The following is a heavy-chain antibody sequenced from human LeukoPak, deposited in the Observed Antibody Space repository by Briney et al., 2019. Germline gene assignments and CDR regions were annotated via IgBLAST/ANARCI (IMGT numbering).Heavy chain of an antibody. J-gene: IGHJ6*02. V-gene: IGHV3-43*01. CDR1: GFTFDDYT. CDR3: AKDGSGSYSRYYYYDGMDV. Sequence: TGGPLRLSCAASGFTFDDYTMHWVRQAPGKGLEWVSLISWDGGSTYYADSVKGRFTISRDNSKNSLYLQMNSLRTEDTDLYYCAKDGSGSYSRYYYYDGMDVWGQGTTVTVSS. D-gene: IGHD3-10*01. CDR2: ISWDGGST.